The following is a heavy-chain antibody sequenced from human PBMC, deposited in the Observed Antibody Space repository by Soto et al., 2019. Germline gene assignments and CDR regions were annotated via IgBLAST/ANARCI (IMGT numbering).Heavy chain of an antibody. Sequence: ASETPCLPWAGSGGSLFTWGDFVCRIPHPPGKRLECVGHIFDSGTSYSNPSLKGRGTISVDTSKNQLSLTLSSVTAADTAVYYCARGLTTEKVDSWGQGTLVTVSS. CDR3: ARGLTTEKVDS. CDR2: IFDSGTS. V-gene: IGHV4-30-4*08. J-gene: IGHJ4*02. CDR1: GGSLFTWGDF.